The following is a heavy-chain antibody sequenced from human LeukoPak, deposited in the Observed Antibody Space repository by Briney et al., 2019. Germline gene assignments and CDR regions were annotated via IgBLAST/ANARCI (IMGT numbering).Heavy chain of an antibody. Sequence: SETLSLTCTVSGGSISSSSYYWGWIRQPPGKGLEWIGSIYYSGSTYYNPSLKSQVTISVDTSKNQFSLKLSSVTAADTAVYYCARDGGSLFDPWGQGTLVTVSS. CDR2: IYYSGST. CDR3: ARDGGSLFDP. D-gene: IGHD3-16*01. J-gene: IGHJ5*02. V-gene: IGHV4-39*07. CDR1: GGSISSSSYY.